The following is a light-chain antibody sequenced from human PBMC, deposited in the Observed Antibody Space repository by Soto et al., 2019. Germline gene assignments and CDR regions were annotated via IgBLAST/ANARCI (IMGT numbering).Light chain of an antibody. J-gene: IGKJ4*01. Sequence: DVQMTQSPSSLSASVGDRVTITCRASQGIAPYLAWFQQKPGKVPKLLIYAASTLQSGVPSRFSGSGSGTDFTLTISSLQPEDVGTYYCQKYNSAPLTFCGGTKVEIK. V-gene: IGKV1-27*01. CDR2: AAS. CDR3: QKYNSAPLT. CDR1: QGIAPY.